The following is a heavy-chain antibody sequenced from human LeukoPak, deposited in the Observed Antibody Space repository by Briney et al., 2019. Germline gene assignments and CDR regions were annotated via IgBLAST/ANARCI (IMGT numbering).Heavy chain of an antibody. D-gene: IGHD1-26*01. CDR1: GFTFGDYA. V-gene: IGHV3-49*03. Sequence: GGSLRLSCTASGFTFGDYAMSWFRQAPGKGLEWVGFIRSKAYGGTTEYAASVKGRFTISRDDSKSIAYLQMNSLKTEDTAVYYCTRVGWDLLPSLFDYWGQGTLVTVSS. CDR3: TRVGWDLLPSLFDY. CDR2: IRSKAYGGTT. J-gene: IGHJ4*02.